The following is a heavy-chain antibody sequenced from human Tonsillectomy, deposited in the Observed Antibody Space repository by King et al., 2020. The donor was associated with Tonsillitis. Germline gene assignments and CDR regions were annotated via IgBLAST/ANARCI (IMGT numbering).Heavy chain of an antibody. D-gene: IGHD5-18*01. CDR3: ASSVDTAMVS. J-gene: IGHJ5*02. V-gene: IGHV1-46*01. CDR2: INPSGGST. Sequence: VQLVQSGAEVQKPGASVKVSCKASGYTFTSYYMHWVRQAPGQGLEWMGIINPSGGSTSYAQKFQGRITMTRDTSTSTVYMERSSLRSEDTAVYYCASSVDTAMVSWGQGTLVTVSS. CDR1: GYTFTSYY.